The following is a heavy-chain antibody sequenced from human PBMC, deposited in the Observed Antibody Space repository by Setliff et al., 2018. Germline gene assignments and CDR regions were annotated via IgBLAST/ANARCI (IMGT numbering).Heavy chain of an antibody. J-gene: IGHJ3*02. V-gene: IGHV4-4*08. Sequence: ASETLSLTCRVSGGSVSSYYWSWIRQPPGKGLEWIGYIYTRGSTNYNPSLQSRVTISVDTAKKQFSLKLNSVTAADTAIYYCARGGGRIRQLGATGVHTFDIWGQGTMVTVSS. CDR1: GGSVSSYY. CDR3: ARGGGRIRQLGATGVHTFDI. D-gene: IGHD1-1*01. CDR2: IYTRGST.